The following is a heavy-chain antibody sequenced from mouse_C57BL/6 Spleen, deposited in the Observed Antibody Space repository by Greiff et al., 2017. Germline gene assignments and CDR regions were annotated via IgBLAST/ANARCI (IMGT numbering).Heavy chain of an antibody. J-gene: IGHJ2*01. CDR3: ARYSNSYYFDY. V-gene: IGHV5-6*01. CDR2: ISSGGSYT. CDR1: GFTFSSYG. Sequence: EVKVVESGGDLVKPGGSLKLSCAASGFTFSSYGMSWVRQTPDKRLEWVATISSGGSYTYYPDSVKGLCPISRDKANNTLYLRMSSLKSEDTAMYYVARYSNSYYFDYWGQGTTLTVSS. D-gene: IGHD2-5*01.